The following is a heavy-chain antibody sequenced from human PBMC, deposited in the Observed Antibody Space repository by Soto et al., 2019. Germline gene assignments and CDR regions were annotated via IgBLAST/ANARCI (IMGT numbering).Heavy chain of an antibody. Sequence: QVQLVESGGGVVQPGRSLRLSCAASGFTFSDYGMHWVRQAPGRGLEWVAVISYDGDNQYYVDAVQGRLTISRDNSKNKLYLQMNSLRTEETAVSYCAKDLPLRMVMVRGVNGRGYAYWGQGTLVTVSS. CDR1: GFTFSDYG. J-gene: IGHJ4*02. D-gene: IGHD3-10*01. CDR3: AKDLPLRMVMVRGVNGRGYAY. V-gene: IGHV3-30*18. CDR2: ISYDGDNQ.